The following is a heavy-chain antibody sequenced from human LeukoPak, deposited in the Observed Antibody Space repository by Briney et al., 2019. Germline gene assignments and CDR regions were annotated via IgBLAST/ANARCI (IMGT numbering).Heavy chain of an antibody. Sequence: GGSLRLSCAASGFTVSSSYMSWVRQAPGKGLEWVSIIHSDGSTYYADSVMGRLTISRDTSKNTLYLQMNSLRGEDTAMYYCARDLDYYDSSGSHRRRNYFDYWGQGTLVTVSS. CDR3: ARDLDYYDSSGSHRRRNYFDY. J-gene: IGHJ4*02. D-gene: IGHD3-22*01. V-gene: IGHV3-53*01. CDR1: GFTVSSSY. CDR2: IHSDGST.